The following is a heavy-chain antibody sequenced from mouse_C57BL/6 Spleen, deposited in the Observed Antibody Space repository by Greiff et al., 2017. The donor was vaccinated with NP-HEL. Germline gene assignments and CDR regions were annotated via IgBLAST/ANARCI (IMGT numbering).Heavy chain of an antibody. Sequence: QVQLQQSGPELVKPGASVKISCKASGYAFSSSWMNWVKQRPGKGLEWIGRIYPGDGDTNYNGKFKGKATLTADKSSSTAYMQLSSLTSEDSAVYFCARGENYDYEGGYAMDYWGQGTSVTVSS. CDR3: ARGENYDYEGGYAMDY. CDR1: GYAFSSSW. D-gene: IGHD2-4*01. V-gene: IGHV1-82*01. J-gene: IGHJ4*01. CDR2: IYPGDGDT.